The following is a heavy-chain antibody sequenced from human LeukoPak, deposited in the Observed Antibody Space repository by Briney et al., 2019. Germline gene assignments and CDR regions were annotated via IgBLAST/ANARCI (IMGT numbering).Heavy chain of an antibody. V-gene: IGHV4-39*07. D-gene: IGHD6-19*01. CDR1: GGSISSSSYY. CDR2: IFYSGRT. CDR3: ARILYSSNIDY. J-gene: IGHJ4*02. Sequence: SETLSLTCTASGGSISSSSYYWGWIRQPPGKGLECIGSIFYSGRTYYNPSLKSRVTILVDTPKNQFSLKLSSVTAADTAVYYCARILYSSNIDYWGQGTLVTVSS.